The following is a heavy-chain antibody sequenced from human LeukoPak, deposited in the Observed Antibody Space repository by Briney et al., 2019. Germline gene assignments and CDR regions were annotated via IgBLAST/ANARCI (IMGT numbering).Heavy chain of an antibody. J-gene: IGHJ4*02. Sequence: GGSLRLSCAASGXTFSSYSMNWVRQAPGKGLEWVSYISSSSSTIYYADSVKGRFTISRDNAKNSLYLQMNSLRDEDTAVYYCARVWGYCSGGSCYFSDYWGQGTLVTVSS. V-gene: IGHV3-48*02. CDR3: ARVWGYCSGGSCYFSDY. D-gene: IGHD2-15*01. CDR1: GXTFSSYS. CDR2: ISSSSSTI.